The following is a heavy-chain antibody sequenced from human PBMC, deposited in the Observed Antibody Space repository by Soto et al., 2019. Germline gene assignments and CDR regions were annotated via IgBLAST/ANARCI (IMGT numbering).Heavy chain of an antibody. CDR3: AKGPGSYSDFDY. CDR1: GFTFDDYG. V-gene: IGHV3-23*01. CDR2: ISGSGGST. Sequence: PGGSLRLSCAASGFTFDDYGMSWVRQAPGKGLEWVSAISGSGGSTYYADSVKGRFTISRDNSKNTLYLQMNSLRAEDTALYYCAKGPGSYSDFDYWGQGTLVTVSS. D-gene: IGHD1-26*01. J-gene: IGHJ4*02.